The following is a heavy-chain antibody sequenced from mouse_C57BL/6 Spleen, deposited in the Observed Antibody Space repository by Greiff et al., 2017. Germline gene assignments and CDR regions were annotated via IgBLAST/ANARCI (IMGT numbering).Heavy chain of an antibody. V-gene: IGHV8-12*01. CDR3: ARRVVATDYFDY. D-gene: IGHD1-1*01. J-gene: IGHJ2*01. CDR2: IYWDDDK. CDR1: GFSLSTSGMG. Sequence: VMLVESGPGILQSSQTLSLTCSFSGFSLSTSGMGVSWIRQPSGKGLEWLAHIYWDDDKRYNPSLKSRLTISKDTSRNQVFLKITSVDTADTATYYCARRVVATDYFDYWGQGTTLTVSS.